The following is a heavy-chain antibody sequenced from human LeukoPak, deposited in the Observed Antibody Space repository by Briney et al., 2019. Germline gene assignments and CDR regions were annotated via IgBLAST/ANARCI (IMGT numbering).Heavy chain of an antibody. D-gene: IGHD3-22*01. CDR1: GASFSSGDQY. Sequence: SETLSLTCTVSGASFSSGDQYWHWIRQSPGKGLEWIGSIHPSGTLYNNPSLESRVTMSMDTSKNQFSLNPNSVTAADTAVYFCSRGLDSRKLGYWGQGTLVTVSS. J-gene: IGHJ4*02. CDR2: IHPSGTL. V-gene: IGHV4-31*03. CDR3: SRGLDSRKLGY.